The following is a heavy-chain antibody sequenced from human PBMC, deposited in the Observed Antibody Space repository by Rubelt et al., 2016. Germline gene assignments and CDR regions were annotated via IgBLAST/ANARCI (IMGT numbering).Heavy chain of an antibody. CDR1: GGSFSGYY. Sequence: QVQLQQWGAGLLKPSETLSLTCAVYGGSFSGYYWSWIRQPPGKGLEWIGEINHSGSTNYNPSPKSRVTISVDTAKNQFSLKLGSVTAADTAVYYCARGRMGFHYYYYGMDVWGQGTTVTVSS. J-gene: IGHJ6*02. CDR2: INHSGST. CDR3: ARGRMGFHYYYYGMDV. D-gene: IGHD1-26*01. V-gene: IGHV4-34*01.